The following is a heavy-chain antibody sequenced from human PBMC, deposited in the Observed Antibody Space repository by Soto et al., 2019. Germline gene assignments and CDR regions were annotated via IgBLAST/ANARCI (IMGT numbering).Heavy chain of an antibody. D-gene: IGHD2-15*01. J-gene: IGHJ4*02. V-gene: IGHV1-69*06. CDR3: ARLMVVAARRDY. CDR1: GGTFSSYA. Sequence: SVKVSSKASGGTFSSYAISWVLQAPGQGLEWMGGIIPIFGTANYAQKFQGRVTITADKSTSTAYMELSSLRSEDTAVYYCARLMVVAARRDYWGQGTLVTVSS. CDR2: IIPIFGTA.